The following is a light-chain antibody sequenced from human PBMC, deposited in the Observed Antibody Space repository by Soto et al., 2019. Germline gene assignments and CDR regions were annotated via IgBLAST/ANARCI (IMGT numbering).Light chain of an antibody. V-gene: IGKV1-5*01. CDR3: QQCHATPLT. CDR1: QNINRW. J-gene: IGKJ5*01. Sequence: IKITHSPSTLSAPVQNKVPITPRASQNINRWLAWYQQKPGKAPKLLMYDVSSLQSGVPSRFSGSGYGTDFTLTITTLQPEDVGIYYCQQCHATPLTFGQGTLLEIK. CDR2: DVS.